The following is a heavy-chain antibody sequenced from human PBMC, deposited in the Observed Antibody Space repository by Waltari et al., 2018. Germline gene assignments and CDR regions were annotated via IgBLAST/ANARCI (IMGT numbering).Heavy chain of an antibody. J-gene: IGHJ4*02. CDR2: MNPNSGNT. Sequence: QVQLVQSGAEVKKPGASVKVSCKVSGYTLTELSMHWVRQATGQGLEWMGWMNPNSGNTGYAQKFQGRVTMTRNTSISTAYMELSSLRSEDTAVYYCARGRSARSYYVNWGQGTLVTVSS. D-gene: IGHD1-26*01. V-gene: IGHV1-8*01. CDR3: ARGRSARSYYVN. CDR1: GYTLTELS.